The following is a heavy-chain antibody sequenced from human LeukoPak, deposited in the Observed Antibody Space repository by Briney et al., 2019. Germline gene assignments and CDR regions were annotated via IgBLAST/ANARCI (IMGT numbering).Heavy chain of an antibody. Sequence: SETLSLTCTVSGGSISSYYWSWIRQPAGKGLEWIGRIYISGSGSTNYNPSLKSRVTMSVDTSKNQFSLKLSSVTAADTAVYYCARDKRVAVAGTYIYYYYMDVWGNGTTVTVSS. J-gene: IGHJ6*03. CDR1: GGSISSYY. CDR3: ARDKRVAVAGTYIYYYYMDV. V-gene: IGHV4-4*07. D-gene: IGHD6-19*01. CDR2: IYISGSGST.